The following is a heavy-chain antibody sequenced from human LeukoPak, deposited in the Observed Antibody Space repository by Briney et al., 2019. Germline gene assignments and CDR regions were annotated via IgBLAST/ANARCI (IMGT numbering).Heavy chain of an antibody. D-gene: IGHD4-23*01. Sequence: ASVKVSCKASGYTFTDHYMYWVRQAPGQGLEWMGWINPNSGGTNYAQNFQGRVTMTRDTPISTAYMELSSLRSDDTAVYYCARDYGGNTDAFDIWGQGTMLIVSS. V-gene: IGHV1-2*02. CDR3: ARDYGGNTDAFDI. CDR1: GYTFTDHY. J-gene: IGHJ3*02. CDR2: INPNSGGT.